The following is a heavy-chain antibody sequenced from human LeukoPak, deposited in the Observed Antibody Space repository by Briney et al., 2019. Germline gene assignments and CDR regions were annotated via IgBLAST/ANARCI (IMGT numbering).Heavy chain of an antibody. D-gene: IGHD2-21*01. CDR2: INTNTGNP. V-gene: IGHV7-4-1*02. CDR1: GYTFTSYA. J-gene: IGHJ3*02. Sequence: ASVKVSCKASGYTFTSYAMNWVRQAPGQGLEWMGWINTNTGNPTYVQGFTGRFVFSLDTSVSTAYLQISSLKAEDTAIYYCARVHIVVGSDAFDSWGQGTMVTVSS. CDR3: ARVHIVVGSDAFDS.